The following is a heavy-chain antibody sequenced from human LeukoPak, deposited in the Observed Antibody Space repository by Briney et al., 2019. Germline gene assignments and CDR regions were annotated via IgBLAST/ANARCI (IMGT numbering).Heavy chain of an antibody. J-gene: IGHJ4*02. D-gene: IGHD2-2*01. V-gene: IGHV5-51*01. Sequence: PGESLKISCKGSGYTFTNFWIGWVRQMPGKGLEWMGSIYPGDSDTRYSPSFRGQVTISADKSISTAYVQWSSLKASDTAMYYCAVAPILPAPPGAFDSWGQGTLVTVSS. CDR1: GYTFTNFW. CDR2: IYPGDSDT. CDR3: AVAPILPAPPGAFDS.